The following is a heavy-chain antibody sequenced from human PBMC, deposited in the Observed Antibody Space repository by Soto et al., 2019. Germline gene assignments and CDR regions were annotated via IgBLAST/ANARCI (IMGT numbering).Heavy chain of an antibody. Sequence: QVQLQESGPGLVKPSQTLSLTCTVSGGSISSGGYYWSWIRQHPGKGLEWIGYIYYSGSTYYNPSLKSRVTLSVDTSKNQFSLELSSVAAADTAVYYCARDGPSLWFGELSHFGYWGQGTLVTVSS. CDR3: ARDGPSLWFGELSHFGY. D-gene: IGHD3-10*01. V-gene: IGHV4-31*03. J-gene: IGHJ4*02. CDR1: GGSISSGGYY. CDR2: IYYSGST.